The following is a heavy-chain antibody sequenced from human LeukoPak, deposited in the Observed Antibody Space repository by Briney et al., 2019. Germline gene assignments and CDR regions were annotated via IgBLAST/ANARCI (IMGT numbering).Heavy chain of an antibody. Sequence: GGSLRLSCAASGFTFSDYYMSWIRQAPGKGLEWVSYISSGSSTIYYADSVKGRFTISRDNSKNTLYLQMNSLRAEDTAVYYCAKVGYYMDVWGKGTTVTVSS. CDR2: ISSGSSTI. CDR1: GFTFSDYY. J-gene: IGHJ6*03. V-gene: IGHV3-11*04. CDR3: AKVGYYMDV.